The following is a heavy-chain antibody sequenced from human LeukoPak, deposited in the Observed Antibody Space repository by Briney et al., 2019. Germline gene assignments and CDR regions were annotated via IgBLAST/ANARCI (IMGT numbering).Heavy chain of an antibody. V-gene: IGHV3-23*01. Sequence: RAGGSLRLSCAASGFTFSSYAMSWLRQAPGKGLEWVSAISGSGGSTYYADSVKGRFTISRDNSKNSLYLQMNSLRTEDTALYYCAKDVMVRGYHGMDVWGQGTTVTVSS. CDR3: AKDVMVRGYHGMDV. CDR2: ISGSGGST. CDR1: GFTFSSYA. D-gene: IGHD3-10*01. J-gene: IGHJ6*02.